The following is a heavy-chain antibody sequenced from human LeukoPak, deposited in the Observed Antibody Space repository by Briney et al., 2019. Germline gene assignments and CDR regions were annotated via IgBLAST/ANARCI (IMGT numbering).Heavy chain of an antibody. Sequence: PGGSLRLSCAASGFTFSSYAMSWVRQAPGKGLEWVSAISDSGGTTYYADSVKGRFTISRDNSKNTLYLQMNSLRAEDTAVYYCAREWEDEYYYDSSGQEDAFDIWGQGTMVTVSS. V-gene: IGHV3-23*01. CDR3: AREWEDEYYYDSSGQEDAFDI. J-gene: IGHJ3*02. D-gene: IGHD3-22*01. CDR2: ISDSGGTT. CDR1: GFTFSSYA.